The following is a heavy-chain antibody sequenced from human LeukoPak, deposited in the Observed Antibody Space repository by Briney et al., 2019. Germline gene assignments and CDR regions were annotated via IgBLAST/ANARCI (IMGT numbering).Heavy chain of an antibody. D-gene: IGHD3-22*01. J-gene: IGHJ4*02. CDR1: GGTFSNYA. V-gene: IGHV1-69*06. Sequence: ASVKVSCKASGGTFSNYAISWVRQAPGQGLEWMGGIIPIFGTANYAQKFQGRVTITADKSTSTAYMELSSLRSEDTAVYYCARRPYYYDSSGYYYAAGFDYWGQGTLVTVSS. CDR2: IIPIFGTA. CDR3: ARRPYYYDSSGYYYAAGFDY.